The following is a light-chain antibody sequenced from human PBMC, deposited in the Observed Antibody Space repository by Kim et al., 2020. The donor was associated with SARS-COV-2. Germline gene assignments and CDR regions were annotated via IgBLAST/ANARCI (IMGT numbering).Light chain of an antibody. V-gene: IGKV1-5*01. J-gene: IGKJ2*01. CDR3: HNDDSYPYT. CDR2: LAS. Sequence: SASVGYRVTNSGRAIQYITTWFAWYQQKPGKAPKLLIYLASTLESVVPSRFSGPVSGTEFSLTISSLQTDDFATSYCHNDDSYPYTFGQGTKLEI. CDR1: QYITTW.